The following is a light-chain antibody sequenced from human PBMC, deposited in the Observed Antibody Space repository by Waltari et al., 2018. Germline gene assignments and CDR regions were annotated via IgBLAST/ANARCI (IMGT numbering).Light chain of an antibody. CDR2: GKD. V-gene: IGLV3-19*01. Sequence: SSELTQDPAVSVAFGQTVTITCQGASLRSYYASWYQQKPGQAPVLVIYGKDNRPSGVPARFSGSNSGITSSLHITGAQVEDEADYYCNSRDSSGDHLIFGGGTRLTVL. J-gene: IGLJ2*01. CDR3: NSRDSSGDHLI. CDR1: SLRSYY.